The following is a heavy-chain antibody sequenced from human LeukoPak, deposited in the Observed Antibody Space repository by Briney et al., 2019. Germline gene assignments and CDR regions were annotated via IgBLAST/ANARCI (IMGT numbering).Heavy chain of an antibody. D-gene: IGHD6-19*01. CDR3: ARVASSGWYEFYFDC. CDR1: GGSISSSNW. V-gene: IGHV4-4*02. J-gene: IGHJ4*02. CDR2: ICHSRST. Sequence: SGTLSLTCAVSGGSISSSNWRSWVRQPPGKGLGWIEDICHSRSTNYNPSVKSRVTISVDKSKNQFSLKLSTVTAADTAVYYCARVASSGWYEFYFDCGRQGTLVTAYS.